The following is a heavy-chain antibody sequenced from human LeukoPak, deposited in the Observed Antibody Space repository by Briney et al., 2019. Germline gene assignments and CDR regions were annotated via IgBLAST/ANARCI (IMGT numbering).Heavy chain of an antibody. Sequence: GGSLRLSCAASGFTFSNAWMSWVRQAPGKGLEWVGRIKSKTDGGTTDYAAPVKGRFTISRDDSKNTLYLQMNSLKTEDTAVYYCTTEIRYCSGGSCYRFDPWGQGTLVTVSS. V-gene: IGHV3-15*01. CDR2: IKSKTDGGTT. CDR1: GFTFSNAW. J-gene: IGHJ5*02. CDR3: TTEIRYCSGGSCYRFDP. D-gene: IGHD2-15*01.